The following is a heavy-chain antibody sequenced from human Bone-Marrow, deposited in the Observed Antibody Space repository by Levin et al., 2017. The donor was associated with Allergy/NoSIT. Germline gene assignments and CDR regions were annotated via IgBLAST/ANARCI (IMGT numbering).Heavy chain of an antibody. CDR3: ARDLSSGSNSGFGDY. D-gene: IGHD1-26*01. V-gene: IGHV3-30*04. CDR2: ISYDGSNK. J-gene: IGHJ4*02. Sequence: GGSLRLSCAASGFTFSSYAMHWVRQAPGKGLEWVAVISYDGSNKYYADSVKGRFTISRDNSKNTLYLQMNSLRAEDTAVYYCARDLSSGSNSGFGDYWGQGTLVTVSS. CDR1: GFTFSSYA.